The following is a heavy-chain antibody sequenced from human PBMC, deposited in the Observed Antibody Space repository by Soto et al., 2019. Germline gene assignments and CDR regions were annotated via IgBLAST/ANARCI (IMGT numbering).Heavy chain of an antibody. Sequence: GGSLRLSCAASGFTFSSYSMNWVRQAPGKGLEWVSYISSSSTIYYADSVKGRFTISRDNAKNSLYLQMNSLRDEDTAVYYCARGKYYDSSGPYDAFDIWGQGTMVTVS. CDR1: GFTFSSYS. CDR2: ISSSSTI. V-gene: IGHV3-48*02. D-gene: IGHD3-22*01. CDR3: ARGKYYDSSGPYDAFDI. J-gene: IGHJ3*02.